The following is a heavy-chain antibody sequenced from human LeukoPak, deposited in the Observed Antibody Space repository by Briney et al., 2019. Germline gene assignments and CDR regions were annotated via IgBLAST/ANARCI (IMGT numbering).Heavy chain of an antibody. CDR1: GGSISSGGYS. Sequence: SETLSLTCAVSGGSISSGGYSWSWIRQPPGKGLEWIGYIYHSGSTYYNPSLKSRVTMSVDRSKNQFSLKLSSVTAADTAVYYCAVGVGRDYFDYWGQGTLVTVSS. CDR2: IYHSGST. D-gene: IGHD1-26*01. V-gene: IGHV4-30-2*01. J-gene: IGHJ4*02. CDR3: AVGVGRDYFDY.